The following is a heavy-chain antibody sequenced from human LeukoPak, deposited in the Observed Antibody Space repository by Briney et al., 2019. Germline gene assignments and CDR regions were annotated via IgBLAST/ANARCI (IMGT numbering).Heavy chain of an antibody. CDR3: ARERSWGAFDI. J-gene: IGHJ3*02. V-gene: IGHV3-23*01. Sequence: GGSLRLSCAASGFTFSSYAMSWVRQAPGKGLGWVSAISGSGGSTYYADSVKGRFTISRDNAKNSLYLQMNSLRAEDTAVYYCARERSWGAFDIWGQGTMVTVSS. D-gene: IGHD7-27*01. CDR1: GFTFSSYA. CDR2: ISGSGGST.